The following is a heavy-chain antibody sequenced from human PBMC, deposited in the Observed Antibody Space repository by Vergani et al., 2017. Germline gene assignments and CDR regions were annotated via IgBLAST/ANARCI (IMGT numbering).Heavy chain of an antibody. D-gene: IGHD3-10*01. CDR3: SKEGSGITMVRGAAFDYYYMDV. J-gene: IGHJ6*03. CDR1: GFTFSSYS. V-gene: IGHV3-23*04. CDR2: ISGSGGST. Sequence: EVQLVESGGGLVQPGGSLRLSCAASGFTFSSYSMNWVRQAPGKGLEWVSAISGSGGSTYYADSVKGRFTISRDNSKNQLYLQMNSLRAEDTAVYYCSKEGSGITMVRGAAFDYYYMDVWGKGTTVTVSS.